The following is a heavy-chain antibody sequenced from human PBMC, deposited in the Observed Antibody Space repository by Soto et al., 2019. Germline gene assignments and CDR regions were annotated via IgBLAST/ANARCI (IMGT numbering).Heavy chain of an antibody. CDR3: ARDIKVRGVISWFDP. CDR2: IYYSGST. V-gene: IGHV4-30-4*08. Sequence: TLSLTCTVSGGSISSGGYYWSWIRQHPGKGLEWIGYIYYSGSTYYNPSLKSRVTISVDTSKNQFSLKLSSVTAADTAVYYCARDIKVRGVISWFDPWGQGTLVTVSS. D-gene: IGHD3-10*01. CDR1: GGSISSGGYY. J-gene: IGHJ5*02.